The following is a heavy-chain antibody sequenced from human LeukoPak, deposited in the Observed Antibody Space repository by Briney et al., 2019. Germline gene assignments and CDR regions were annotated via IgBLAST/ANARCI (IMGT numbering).Heavy chain of an antibody. D-gene: IGHD4-17*01. CDR1: GVSISSYY. Sequence: SETLSLTCTVSGVSISSYYWSWIRQPAGKGLAWIGRIYTSGSSNYNPSLKSRVTMSVDTSKNQFSLKLSSVTAADTAVYYCARGGDYGDYVDYWGQGTLVTVSS. V-gene: IGHV4-4*07. CDR3: ARGGDYGDYVDY. CDR2: IYTSGSS. J-gene: IGHJ4*02.